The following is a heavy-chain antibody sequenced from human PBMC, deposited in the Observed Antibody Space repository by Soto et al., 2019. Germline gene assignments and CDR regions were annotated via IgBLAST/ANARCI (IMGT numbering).Heavy chain of an antibody. V-gene: IGHV1-3*04. CDR2: INTGKGNT. J-gene: IGHJ4*02. CDR1: GYTFTNYA. CDR3: ARAGDDCSAAKCYAIDY. D-gene: IGHD2-2*01. Sequence: ASVKVSCKASGYTFTNYAMHWVRQAPGQRLEWMGWINTGKGNTKISQKFQDRITITSDTSARTAYMDLSSLRSEDTAMYYCARAGDDCSAAKCYAIDYWGQGTLVTVS.